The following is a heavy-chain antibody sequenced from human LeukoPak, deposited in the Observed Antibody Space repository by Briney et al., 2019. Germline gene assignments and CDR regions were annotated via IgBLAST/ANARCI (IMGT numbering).Heavy chain of an antibody. D-gene: IGHD3-10*01. CDR2: IYTRGST. Sequence: SETLSLTCTVSGGSISSYYWSWIRQPAGKGLEWIGRIYTRGSTNYNPSLKSRVTMSVDTSKNQFSLKLSSVTAADTAVYYCARAITMVRGVISDAFDIWGQGTMVTVSS. CDR3: ARAITMVRGVISDAFDI. V-gene: IGHV4-4*07. J-gene: IGHJ3*02. CDR1: GGSISSYY.